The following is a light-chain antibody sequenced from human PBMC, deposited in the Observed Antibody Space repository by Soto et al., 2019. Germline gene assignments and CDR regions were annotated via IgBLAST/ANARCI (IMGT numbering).Light chain of an antibody. Sequence: DIVLTQSPATLSLSPGERATLSCRASQSIDSYLAWYQQKPGQAPRLLIYDASRRATGIPARFSGSGSGTDFTLTISSLEPEDFALYFCRQRNNWPITFGQGTRLEIK. J-gene: IGKJ5*01. CDR1: QSIDSY. CDR3: RQRNNWPIT. V-gene: IGKV3-11*01. CDR2: DAS.